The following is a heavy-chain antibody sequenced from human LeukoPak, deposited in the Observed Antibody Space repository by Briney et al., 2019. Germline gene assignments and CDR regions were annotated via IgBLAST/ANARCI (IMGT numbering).Heavy chain of an antibody. D-gene: IGHD2-21*01. CDR1: GYTFTYRY. Sequence: ASVKVSCKASGYTFTYRYLHWVRQAPGQALEWMGWITPFNGNTNYAQKFQDRVTITTDTSTSTAYMELRSLRSDDTAVYYCARDGDWESHYMDVWGKGTTVTVSS. CDR2: ITPFNGNT. J-gene: IGHJ6*03. V-gene: IGHV1-45*02. CDR3: ARDGDWESHYMDV.